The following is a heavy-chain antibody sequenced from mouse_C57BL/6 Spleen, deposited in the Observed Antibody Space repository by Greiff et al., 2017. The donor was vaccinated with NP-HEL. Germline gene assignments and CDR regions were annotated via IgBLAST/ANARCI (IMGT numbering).Heavy chain of an antibody. Sequence: VQLQQSGAELVRPGTSVKLSCKASGYTFTSYWMHWVKQRPGQGLEWIGVIDPSDSYTNYNQKFKGKATLTVDTTSSTAYMQLSSLTSEDSAVYYCARWGTTVARYFDVWGTGTTVTVSS. CDR2: IDPSDSYT. J-gene: IGHJ1*03. D-gene: IGHD1-1*01. CDR3: ARWGTTVARYFDV. V-gene: IGHV1-59*01. CDR1: GYTFTSYW.